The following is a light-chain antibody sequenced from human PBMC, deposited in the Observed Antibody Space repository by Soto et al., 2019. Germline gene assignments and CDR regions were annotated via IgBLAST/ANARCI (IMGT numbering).Light chain of an antibody. CDR3: QQYRGSPPYT. CDR1: QSVRGNY. CDR2: GSS. Sequence: EIVLTQSPGTLSLSPGERATLSCGASQSVRGNYLAWYQHKPGQAPRLLIYGSSTRATGIPDRFSATGSGTDFTLTISRLEPEDSAVYLCQQYRGSPPYTFGQGTKVEIK. J-gene: IGKJ2*01. V-gene: IGKV3-20*01.